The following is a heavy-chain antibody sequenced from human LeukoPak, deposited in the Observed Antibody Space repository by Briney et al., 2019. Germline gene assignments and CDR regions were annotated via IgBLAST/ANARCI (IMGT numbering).Heavy chain of an antibody. V-gene: IGHV1-18*01. D-gene: IGHD2-2*01. CDR3: ARDFTPPHCTSTSRPRGGWFDP. CDR1: GYTFTNYG. CDR2: INPYNANT. Sequence: GASVKVSCKASGYTFTNYGITWVRQAPGQGLEWMGWINPYNANTAYAQELQGRVTMTTDTSTSTAYMDLRSLRSDDTAVYYCARDFTPPHCTSTSRPRGGWFDPWGQGTLVTVSS. J-gene: IGHJ5*02.